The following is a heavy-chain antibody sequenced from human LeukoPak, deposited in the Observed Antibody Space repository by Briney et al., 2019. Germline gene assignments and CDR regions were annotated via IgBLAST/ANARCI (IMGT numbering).Heavy chain of an antibody. J-gene: IGHJ3*02. D-gene: IGHD2-2*01. V-gene: IGHV7-4-1*02. CDR3: ARDGLRSCTSSSCYPGEDAFDI. CDR2: INTNTGNT. CDR1: GYYFVTYP. Sequence: ASVKVSCKASGYYFVTYPINWVRQAPGQGLEWMGWINTNTGNTRYAQGFTGRFVFSLDTSISTAYLHISGLKAEDTAVYYCARDGLRSCTSSSCYPGEDAFDIWGQGTMVTVSS.